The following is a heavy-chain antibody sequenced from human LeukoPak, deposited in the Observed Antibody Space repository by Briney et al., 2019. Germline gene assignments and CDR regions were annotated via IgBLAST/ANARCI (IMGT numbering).Heavy chain of an antibody. D-gene: IGHD2-2*01. CDR3: ARDGSPYQLLLYSDY. CDR2: IWYDGSNK. J-gene: IGHJ4*02. Sequence: GRSLRLSCAAAGFTFSSYGMHWVRQAPGKGLEWVAVIWYDGSNKYYADSVKGRFTSSRDNSKNTMYLQMNSLRAEDTAVYYCARDGSPYQLLLYSDYWGQGTLVTVSS. V-gene: IGHV3-33*01. CDR1: GFTFSSYG.